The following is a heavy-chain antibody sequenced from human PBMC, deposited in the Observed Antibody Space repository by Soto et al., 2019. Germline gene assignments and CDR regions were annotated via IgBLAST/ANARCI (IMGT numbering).Heavy chain of an antibody. V-gene: IGHV3-48*03. Sequence: LRLSCAASGFTFSSYEMNWVRQAPGKGLEWVSYISSSGRTIYYADSVKGRFTISRDNAKNSLYLQMNSLRAEDTAVYYCARSGYNWNDGARGYFDYWGQGTLVTVSS. CDR3: ARSGYNWNDGARGYFDY. J-gene: IGHJ4*02. CDR2: ISSSGRTI. CDR1: GFTFSSYE. D-gene: IGHD1-20*01.